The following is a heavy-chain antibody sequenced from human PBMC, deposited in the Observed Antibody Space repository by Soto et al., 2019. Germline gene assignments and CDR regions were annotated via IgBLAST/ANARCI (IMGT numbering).Heavy chain of an antibody. D-gene: IGHD2-8*02. CDR2: INDGGIT. V-gene: IGHV4-34*02. CDR1: GGSFTGYF. Sequence: QAHLQQSGAGLLKPSETLSLTCTVSGGSFTGYFYSWIRQPPGKGLEWIGEINDGGITKYNPSLKSRVTMSADTSKKQFSLRLTSLTVADTAVYYCAPTPRLLVPWGQGSPVFVSS. J-gene: IGHJ5*02. CDR3: APTPRLLVP.